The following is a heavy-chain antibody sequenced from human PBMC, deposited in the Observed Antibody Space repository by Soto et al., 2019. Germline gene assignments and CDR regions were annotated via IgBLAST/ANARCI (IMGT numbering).Heavy chain of an antibody. V-gene: IGHV3-48*02. CDR1: GFTFTSYS. J-gene: IGHJ1*01. CDR3: AREKGACSDSSSYPGPYDS. Sequence: GGSLRLACAASGFTFTSYSMNWVRQAPGQGLEWVSYITSKSTTIKYADSVKGRFTVSRDNAKNSLYLQLNSLRDEDTAVYYCAREKGACSDSSSYPGPYDSWGQGTLVTVSS. CDR2: ITSKSTTI. D-gene: IGHD3-16*01.